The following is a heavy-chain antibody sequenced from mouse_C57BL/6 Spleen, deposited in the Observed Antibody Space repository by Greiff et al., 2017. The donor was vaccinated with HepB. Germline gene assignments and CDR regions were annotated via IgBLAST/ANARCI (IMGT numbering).Heavy chain of an antibody. CDR1: GFNIKNTY. V-gene: IGHV14-3*01. J-gene: IGHJ3*01. D-gene: IGHD2-5*01. Sequence: VQLQQSVAELVRPGASVKLSCTASGFNIKNTYMHWVKQRPEQGLEWIGRIDPANGNTKYAPKFQGKATITADTSSNTAYLQLSSLTSEDTAIYYCARSAYYSNYDAWFAYWGQGTLVTVSA. CDR3: ARSAYYSNYDAWFAY. CDR2: IDPANGNT.